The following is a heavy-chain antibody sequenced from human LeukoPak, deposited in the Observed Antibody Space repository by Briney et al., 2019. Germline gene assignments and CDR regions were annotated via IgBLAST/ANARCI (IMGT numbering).Heavy chain of an antibody. V-gene: IGHV4-39*01. D-gene: IGHD3-22*01. CDR3: ARVEIRRSMIAY. Sequence: SETLSLTCTVSGGSISSSSYYWGWIRQPPGKGLEWIGSIYYSGSTYYNPSLKSRVTISVDTSKNQFSLKLTSVTAADTAVYYCARVEIRRSMIAYWGQGTLVTVSS. J-gene: IGHJ4*02. CDR1: GGSISSSSYY. CDR2: IYYSGST.